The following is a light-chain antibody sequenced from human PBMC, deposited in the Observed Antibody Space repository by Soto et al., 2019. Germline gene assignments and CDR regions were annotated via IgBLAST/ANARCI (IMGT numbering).Light chain of an antibody. Sequence: QSALTQPASVSGSPGQSITISCTGTSSDVGGYNYVSWYQQHPGKAPKLMIYDVSNRPSGVSNRFSGSKSGNTASLTISGLQAEYEADYYCSSYTSSSTLVVGGGTQLTV. V-gene: IGLV2-14*01. CDR2: DVS. J-gene: IGLJ2*01. CDR1: SSDVGGYNY. CDR3: SSYTSSSTLV.